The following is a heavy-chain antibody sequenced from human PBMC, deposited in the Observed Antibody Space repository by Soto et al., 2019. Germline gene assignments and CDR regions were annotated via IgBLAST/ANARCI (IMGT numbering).Heavy chain of an antibody. CDR1: GFSLSTTGVG. Sequence: SGPTLVKPTQTLTLTCTFSGFSLSTTGVGVGWIRQPPGKALEWLALIYWDGEKRYSPSLKSRLTITKDTSKYQVVLTMTNMDPADTATFFCAHVFNSNSGSYRYFDYWGQGTLVTVSS. CDR3: AHVFNSNSGSYRYFDY. D-gene: IGHD3-16*02. V-gene: IGHV2-5*02. J-gene: IGHJ4*02. CDR2: IYWDGEK.